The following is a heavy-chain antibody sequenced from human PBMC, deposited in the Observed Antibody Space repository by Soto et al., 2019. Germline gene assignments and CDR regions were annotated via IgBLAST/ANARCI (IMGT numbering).Heavy chain of an antibody. D-gene: IGHD6-19*01. CDR3: AGMPYTSGLRFDP. J-gene: IGHJ5*02. Sequence: SETLSLTCTVSGASISVHSYYWTWIRQPPGKGLEWIGSSYYSGTTYFNPSLKSRATISVDRSNNQCSLKLKSVTAADTAVYFCAGMPYTSGLRFDPWGPGTLVTVSS. CDR1: GASISVHSYY. CDR2: SYYSGTT. V-gene: IGHV4-39*07.